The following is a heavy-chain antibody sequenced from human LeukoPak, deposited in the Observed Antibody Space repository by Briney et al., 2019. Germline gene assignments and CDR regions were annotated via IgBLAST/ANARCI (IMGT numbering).Heavy chain of an antibody. J-gene: IGHJ4*02. D-gene: IGHD1-26*01. Sequence: ASVKVSCKASGYIFTTYYMHWMRQAPGQGPEWMGIINPRGGSTDYAQKFQGRVTMTEDTSTDTAYMELSSLRSEDTAVYYCATGMGATSVFDYWGQGTLVTVSS. CDR3: ATGMGATSVFDY. V-gene: IGHV1-46*01. CDR2: INPRGGST. CDR1: GYIFTTYY.